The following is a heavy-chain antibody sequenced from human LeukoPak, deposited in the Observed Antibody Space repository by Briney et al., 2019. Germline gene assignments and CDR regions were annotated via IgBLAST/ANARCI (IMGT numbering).Heavy chain of an antibody. CDR1: GGSIRRGSYY. Sequence: TASQTLSLTCTVAGGSIRRGSYYWAWIRQPAGKGLEWIGRIYTTGSTNYNPSRKSRFTIPMYTSNNQFSLILSSVTAADAAVYYCARVNYSDSSGRPFDSWGQGTLVTVSS. D-gene: IGHD3-22*01. CDR2: IYTTGST. V-gene: IGHV4-61*02. CDR3: ARVNYSDSSGRPFDS. J-gene: IGHJ4*02.